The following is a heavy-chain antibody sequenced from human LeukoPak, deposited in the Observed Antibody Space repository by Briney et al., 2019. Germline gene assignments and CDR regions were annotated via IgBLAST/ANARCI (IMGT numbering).Heavy chain of an antibody. CDR1: GYTFMSHG. CDR2: INPNSGGT. J-gene: IGHJ2*01. CDR3: ARGGAYSYGSDWYFDL. Sequence: ASVKVSCKAYGYTFMSHGISWVRQAPGQGLEWMGWINPNSGGTNYAQKFQGRVTMTRDTSISTAYMELSRLRSDDTAVYYCARGGAYSYGSDWYFDLWGRGTLVTVSS. D-gene: IGHD5-18*01. V-gene: IGHV1-2*02.